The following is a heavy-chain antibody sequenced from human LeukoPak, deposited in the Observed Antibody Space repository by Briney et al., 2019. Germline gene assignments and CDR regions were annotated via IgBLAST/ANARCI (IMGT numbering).Heavy chain of an antibody. CDR2: ITSDGSST. CDR1: GFTFSSTW. V-gene: IGHV3-74*01. D-gene: IGHD3-10*01. CDR3: ARDRYYIFDY. Sequence: GGSLRLSCAASGFTFSSTWMNWVRQGPGKGLEWVSRITSDGSSTIYADSVKGRFTISRDNAKSTVYLEMNSLRAEDTAVYFCARDRYYIFDYWGQGAPVTVSS. J-gene: IGHJ4*02.